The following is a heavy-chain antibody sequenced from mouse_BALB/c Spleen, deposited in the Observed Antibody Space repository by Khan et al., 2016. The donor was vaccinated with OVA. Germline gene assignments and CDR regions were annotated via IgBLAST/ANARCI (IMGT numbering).Heavy chain of an antibody. D-gene: IGHD2-14*01. CDR2: INPSNGYT. Sequence: VQLQQSGAELARPGASVKMSCKASGYTFTSYTIHWIKKRPGQGLEWIGYINPSNGYTNYNQKFKDKATLTTDKSSTTAYLQLSSLTSDDSAVDNCVRDGAYHRIDGWFAYWGQGTLVTVSA. CDR1: GYTFTSYT. CDR3: VRDGAYHRIDGWFAY. J-gene: IGHJ3*01. V-gene: IGHV1-4*01.